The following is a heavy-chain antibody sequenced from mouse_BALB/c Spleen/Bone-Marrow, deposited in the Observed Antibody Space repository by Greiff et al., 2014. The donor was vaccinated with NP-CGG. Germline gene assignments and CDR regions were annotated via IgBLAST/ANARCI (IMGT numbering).Heavy chain of an antibody. J-gene: IGHJ1*01. D-gene: IGHD2-14*01. CDR1: GFTFTSSW. V-gene: IGHV1S130*01. Sequence: VQLQQSGSVLVRPGTSVNLSCKASGFTFTSSWMHWAKQRPGQGLEWIGDIHPNSGNTYYNEKFKGEATLTVDSSSSTAYVDLSSLTSEDSAVYFCARSYRFWYFDVWGAGTTVTVSS. CDR3: ARSYRFWYFDV. CDR2: IHPNSGNT.